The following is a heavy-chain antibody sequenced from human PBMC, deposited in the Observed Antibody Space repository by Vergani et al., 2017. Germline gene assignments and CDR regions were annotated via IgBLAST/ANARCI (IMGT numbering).Heavy chain of an antibody. V-gene: IGHV3-66*04. J-gene: IGHJ4*02. D-gene: IGHD2-2*02. CDR2: IYSGGST. CDR3: AKQGSIVVVPAAIEGPFDY. Sequence: EVQLVESGGGLVQPGGSLRLSCAASGFTVSSNYMSWVRQAPGKGLEWVSVIYSGGSTYYADSVKGRFTISRDNSKNTLYLQMNSLRAEDTAVYYCAKQGSIVVVPAAIEGPFDYWGQGTLVTVSS. CDR1: GFTVSSNY.